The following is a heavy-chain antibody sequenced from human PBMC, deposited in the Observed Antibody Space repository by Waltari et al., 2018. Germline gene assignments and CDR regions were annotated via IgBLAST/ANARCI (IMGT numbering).Heavy chain of an antibody. V-gene: IGHV2-5*01. CDR3: AHTFLYGDYVVGYAFDI. J-gene: IGHJ3*02. CDR2: IYWNDDK. Sequence: QITLKESGPTLVKPTQTLTLTCTFSGFSLSTSGVGVGWIRQPPGKALEWLALIYWNDDKRYSPSLKSRLTITKDTSKNQVVLTMTNMDPVDTATYYCAHTFLYGDYVVGYAFDIWGQGTMVTVSS. D-gene: IGHD4-17*01. CDR1: GFSLSTSGVG.